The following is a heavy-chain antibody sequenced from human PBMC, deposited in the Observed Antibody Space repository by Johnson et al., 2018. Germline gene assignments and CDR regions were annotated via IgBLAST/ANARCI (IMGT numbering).Heavy chain of an antibody. Sequence: QVQLVESGGGLVKPGGSLRLSCAASGFTFSDYYMSWIRQAPGKGLEWVSYISSSGSTIYYADSVTGRFTISRDNAKNSLYLQMNSLRAEDTAVYYCARDGYSSGWYAAAGPEYFQHWGQGTLVTVSS. D-gene: IGHD6-19*01. CDR1: GFTFSDYY. CDR3: ARDGYSSGWYAAAGPEYFQH. J-gene: IGHJ1*01. V-gene: IGHV3-11*01. CDR2: ISSSGSTI.